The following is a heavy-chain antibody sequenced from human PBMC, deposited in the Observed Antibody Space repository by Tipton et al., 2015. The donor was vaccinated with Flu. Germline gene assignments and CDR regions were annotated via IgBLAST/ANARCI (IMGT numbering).Heavy chain of an antibody. CDR1: GYTFTSYG. V-gene: IGHV1-18*01. Sequence: QSGAEVKKPGASVKVSCKASGYTFTSYGISWVRQAPGQGLEWKGWISAYNGNTNYAQKLQGRVTMTTDTSTSTAYMELRSLRSDDTAVYYWARVDYCSGGSCYSFHGPHDAFAIWGQGTMVTVSS. CDR3: ARVDYCSGGSCYSFHGPHDAFAI. J-gene: IGHJ3*02. D-gene: IGHD2-15*01. CDR2: ISAYNGNT.